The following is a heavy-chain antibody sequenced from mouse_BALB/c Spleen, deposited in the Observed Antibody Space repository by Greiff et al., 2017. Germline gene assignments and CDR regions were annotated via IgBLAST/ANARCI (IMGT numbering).Heavy chain of an antibody. CDR1: GFTFSSYT. V-gene: IGHV5-9*03. J-gene: IGHJ2*01. Sequence: EVMLVESGGGLVKPGGSLKLSCAASGFTFSSYTMSWVRQTPEKRLEWVATISSGGGNTYYPDSVKGRFTISRDNAKNNLYLQMSSLRSEDTALYYCARYRDYWGQGTTLTVSS. CDR2: ISSGGGNT. CDR3: ARYRDY.